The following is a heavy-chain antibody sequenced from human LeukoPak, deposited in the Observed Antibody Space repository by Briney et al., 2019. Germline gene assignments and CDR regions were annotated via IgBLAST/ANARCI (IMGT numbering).Heavy chain of an antibody. CDR2: VYTSGST. CDR1: GGSISSGSYY. J-gene: IGHJ4*02. CDR3: ARDRLRWPKIDY. V-gene: IGHV4-61*02. D-gene: IGHD4-23*01. Sequence: SETLSLTCTVSGGSISSGSYYWSWIRQPAGKGLEWIGRVYTSGSTNYNPSLKSRVTISVDTSKNQFSLKLNSVTAADTAVYYCARDRLRWPKIDYWGQGTLVTVSS.